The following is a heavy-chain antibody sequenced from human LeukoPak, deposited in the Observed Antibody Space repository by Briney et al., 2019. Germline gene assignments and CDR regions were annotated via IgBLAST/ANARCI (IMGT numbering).Heavy chain of an antibody. D-gene: IGHD2-2*01. CDR2: IKQDGSEK. J-gene: IGHJ3*02. CDR1: GFTFSSYW. V-gene: IGHV3-7*01. Sequence: GGSLRLSCAASGFTFSSYWMSWVRQAPGKGLEWVANIKQDGSEKYYVDSVKGRFTISRDNAKNSLYLQMNSLRAEDTAVYYCARPEYCSSTSCDAFDIWGQGTMVTVSS. CDR3: ARPEYCSSTSCDAFDI.